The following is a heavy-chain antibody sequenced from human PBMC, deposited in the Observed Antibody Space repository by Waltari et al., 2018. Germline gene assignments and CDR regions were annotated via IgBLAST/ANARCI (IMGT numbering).Heavy chain of an antibody. Sequence: EVQLLEYGGGLVQPGGSLSLSCAASGFTFSSYAMSWVRQPPGKWLGWVSSIRGSGVMTYYADFVKRRFTISSDNSKNTLYLQMNSLRAEDTAVYNCAKAIRDGYNKWGQGTLVTVSS. D-gene: IGHD5-12*01. CDR3: AKAIRDGYNK. J-gene: IGHJ4*02. V-gene: IGHV3-23*01. CDR1: GFTFSSYA. CDR2: IRGSGVMT.